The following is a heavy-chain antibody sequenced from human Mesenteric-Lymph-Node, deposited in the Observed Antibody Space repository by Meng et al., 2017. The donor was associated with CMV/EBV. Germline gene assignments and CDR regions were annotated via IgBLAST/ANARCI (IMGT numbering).Heavy chain of an antibody. Sequence: SETLSLTCTVSGYSISRGYLWGWIRQPPGKGLEWIGNIYHTGSTSYNPSLQSRVTVSLDKSKNQFSLELSSVIAADTAIYYCAIARPTLRWVDPWGQGTLVTVSS. CDR3: AIARPTLRWVDP. D-gene: IGHD2-21*01. V-gene: IGHV4-38-2*02. CDR2: IYHTGST. CDR1: GYSISRGYL. J-gene: IGHJ5*02.